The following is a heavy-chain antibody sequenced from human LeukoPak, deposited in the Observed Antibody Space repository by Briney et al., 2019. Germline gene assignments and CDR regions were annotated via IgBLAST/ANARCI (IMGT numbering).Heavy chain of an antibody. Sequence: SETLSLTCTVSGGSISSYYWSWIRQPPGKGLEWIGYIYYSGSTNYSPSLKSRVTISVDTSKNQFSLKLSSVAAADTAVYYCARDAPNYYGSGSYDPWGQGTLVTVSS. V-gene: IGHV4-59*01. J-gene: IGHJ5*02. D-gene: IGHD3-10*01. CDR1: GGSISSYY. CDR2: IYYSGST. CDR3: ARDAPNYYGSGSYDP.